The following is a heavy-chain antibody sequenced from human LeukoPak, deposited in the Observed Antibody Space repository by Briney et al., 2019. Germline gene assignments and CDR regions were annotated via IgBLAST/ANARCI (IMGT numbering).Heavy chain of an antibody. CDR1: GYTLTELS. J-gene: IGHJ4*02. CDR3: ARALRYCSSTSCLYYFDY. CDR2: LDPEDGET. D-gene: IGHD2-2*01. V-gene: IGHV1-24*01. Sequence: ASVKVSCKVSGYTLTELSMHWVRQAPGKGLEWMGGLDPEDGETIYAQKFQGRVTITRNTSISTAYMELSSLRSEDTAVYYCARALRYCSSTSCLYYFDYWGQGTLVTVSS.